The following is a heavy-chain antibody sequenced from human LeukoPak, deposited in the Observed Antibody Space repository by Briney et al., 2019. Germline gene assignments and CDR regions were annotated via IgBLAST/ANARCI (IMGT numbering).Heavy chain of an antibody. D-gene: IGHD6-13*01. J-gene: IGHJ2*01. V-gene: IGHV4-30-4*01. CDR2: IYYSGST. CDR3: ARDEWRDAAAGVWYFDL. Sequence: SETLSLTCTVSGGSISSGDYYWSWIRQPPGKGLEWIGYIYYSGSTYYNPSLKSRVTISVDTSKNQFSLKLSSVTAADTAVYYCARDEWRDAAAGVWYFDLWGRGTLVTVSS. CDR1: GGSISSGDYY.